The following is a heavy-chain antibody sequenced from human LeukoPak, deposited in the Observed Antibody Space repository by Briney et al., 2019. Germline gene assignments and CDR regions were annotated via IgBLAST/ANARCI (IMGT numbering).Heavy chain of an antibody. D-gene: IGHD6-13*01. J-gene: IGHJ6*02. CDR3: AKPRIVAAGTRQNPYYYYYGMDV. V-gene: IGHV3-30*18. Sequence: PGRSLRLSCAASGFTFSSYGMHWVRQAPGKGLEWVAVISYDGSNKYYADSVKGRFTISRDNSKNTLHLQMNSLRAEDTAVYYCAKPRIVAAGTRQNPYYYYYGMDVWGQGTTVTVSS. CDR2: ISYDGSNK. CDR1: GFTFSSYG.